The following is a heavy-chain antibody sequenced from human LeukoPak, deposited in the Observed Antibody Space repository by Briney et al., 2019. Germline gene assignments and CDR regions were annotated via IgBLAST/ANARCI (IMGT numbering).Heavy chain of an antibody. CDR1: GYSISSGYY. V-gene: IGHV4-38-2*01. D-gene: IGHD1-26*01. J-gene: IGHJ4*02. CDR2: IYHSGST. Sequence: SETLSLTCAVSGYSISSGYYWGWIRQPPGKGLEWIGSIYHSGSTYYNPSLKSRVTISVDTSKSQFSLNLSSVTAADTAVYYCARGLVVGATLDYWGQGILVTVSS. CDR3: ARGLVVGATLDY.